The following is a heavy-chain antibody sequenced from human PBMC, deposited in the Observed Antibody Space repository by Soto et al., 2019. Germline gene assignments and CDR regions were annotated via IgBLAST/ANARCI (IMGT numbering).Heavy chain of an antibody. V-gene: IGHV3-66*01. D-gene: IGHD6-13*01. CDR1: GFTVSSNY. CDR2: VFSGGTT. CDR3: ATYSRTSYDSSMDV. J-gene: IGHJ6*03. Sequence: EVQLVESGAGLVQPGGSLRLSCAASGFTVSSNYMGWVRQAPGEGLEWVSIVFSGGTTYYADSVKGRFTISRDNSKNTLYLQINSLRSEDTAVYYCATYSRTSYDSSMDVWGKGNTVTVSS.